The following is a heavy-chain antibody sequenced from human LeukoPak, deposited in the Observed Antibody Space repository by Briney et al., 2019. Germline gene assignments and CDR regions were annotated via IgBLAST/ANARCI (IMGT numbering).Heavy chain of an antibody. CDR1: GGSISSYY. Sequence: SETLSLTCTVSGGSISSYYWSWIRQPPGKGLEWIGYIYYSGSTNYNPSLKSRVTTSVDTTKNQFSLKLSSVTAADTAVYYCARDMEQQLSPKINYYGMDVWGQGTTVTVSS. CDR2: IYYSGST. D-gene: IGHD6-13*01. V-gene: IGHV4-59*01. J-gene: IGHJ6*02. CDR3: ARDMEQQLSPKINYYGMDV.